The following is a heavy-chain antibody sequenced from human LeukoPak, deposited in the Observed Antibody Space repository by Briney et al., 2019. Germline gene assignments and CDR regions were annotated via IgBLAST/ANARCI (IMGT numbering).Heavy chain of an antibody. CDR1: GFTLDDYA. CDR3: AKIPGDGYNSGFDY. D-gene: IGHD5-24*01. V-gene: IGHV3-9*01. CDR2: ISWNSGSI. Sequence: GRSLRLSCAASGFTLDDYAMHWVRQAPGKGLEWVSGISWNSGSIGYADSVEGRFTISRDNAKNSLYLQMNSLRAEDTALYYCAKIPGDGYNSGFDYWGQGTLVTVSS. J-gene: IGHJ4*02.